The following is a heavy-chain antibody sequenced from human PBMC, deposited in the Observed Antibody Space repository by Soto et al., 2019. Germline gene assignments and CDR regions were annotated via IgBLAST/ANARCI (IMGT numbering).Heavy chain of an antibody. J-gene: IGHJ4*02. V-gene: IGHV4-59*01. Sequence: PSETLALTCTVSGGSISNYYWSWIRQPPLHELEWIAYIYYNGITNYNPSLKSRVTISVDTSKNQFYLTLTSVTAADTAVHYCARGRRYYYDNTGPFYFEHWGQGTLVTSPQ. CDR2: IYYNGIT. CDR1: GGSISNYY. CDR3: ARGRRYYYDNTGPFYFEH. D-gene: IGHD3-22*01.